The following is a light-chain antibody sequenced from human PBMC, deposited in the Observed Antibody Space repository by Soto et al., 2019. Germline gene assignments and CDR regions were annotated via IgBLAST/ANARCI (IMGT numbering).Light chain of an antibody. J-gene: IGKJ1*01. CDR1: QSISSW. CDR2: DAS. CDR3: QQYKSYSWT. V-gene: IGKV1-5*01. Sequence: DIQMTHSPSTLSASVGDRVTITCRASQSISSWLAWYQQKPGKAPKLLIYDASSLESGVPSRFSGSGSGTEFTLTISSLQPDDFATYYCQQYKSYSWTFGQGTKVDNK.